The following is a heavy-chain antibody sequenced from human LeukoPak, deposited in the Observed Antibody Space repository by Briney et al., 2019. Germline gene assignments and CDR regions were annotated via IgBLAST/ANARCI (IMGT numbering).Heavy chain of an antibody. V-gene: IGHV3-11*06. J-gene: IGHJ5*02. CDR3: AVRRITMVRGVIGPDWFDP. CDR2: ISSSSSYT. Sequence: GGSLRLSCAASGFTFSDYYMSWIRQAPGKGLEWVSYISSSSSYTNYADSVKGRFTISRDNAKNSLYLPMNSLRAEDTAVYYCAVRRITMVRGVIGPDWFDPWGQGTLVTVSS. CDR1: GFTFSDYY. D-gene: IGHD3-10*01.